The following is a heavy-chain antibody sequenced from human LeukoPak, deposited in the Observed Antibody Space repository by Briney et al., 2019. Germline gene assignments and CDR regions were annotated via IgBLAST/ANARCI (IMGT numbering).Heavy chain of an antibody. V-gene: IGHV4-39*01. J-gene: IGHJ4*02. CDR1: GGSISSSSYY. CDR2: VYYSGST. D-gene: IGHD3-16*02. CDR3: AGSLSYYFDY. Sequence: PSETLSLTCTVSGGSISSSSYYWGWIRQPPGKGLEWIGSVYYSGSTYYNPSLKSRVTISVDTSKNQFSLKLSSVTAADTAVYYCAGSLSYYFDYWGQGTLVTVSS.